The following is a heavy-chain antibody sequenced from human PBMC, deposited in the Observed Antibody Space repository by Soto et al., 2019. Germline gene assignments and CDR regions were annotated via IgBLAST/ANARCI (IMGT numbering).Heavy chain of an antibody. CDR2: IYYSGST. V-gene: IGHV4-31*03. CDR1: GGSISSGGYY. CDR3: AREAFWSGYPTNRYFDL. D-gene: IGHD3-3*01. J-gene: IGHJ2*01. Sequence: QVQLQESGPGLVKPSQTLSLTCTVSGGSISSGGYYWSWIRQHPGKGLEWIGYIYYSGSTYYNPSLKSRVTISVDTSKNQCSLKLSSVTAADTAVYYCAREAFWSGYPTNRYFDLWGRGTLVTVSS.